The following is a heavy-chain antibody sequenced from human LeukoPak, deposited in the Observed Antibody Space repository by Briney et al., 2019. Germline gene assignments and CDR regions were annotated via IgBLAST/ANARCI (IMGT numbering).Heavy chain of an antibody. CDR2: IGDAGT. D-gene: IGHD3-16*01. V-gene: IGHV3-23*01. J-gene: IGHJ3*01. Sequence: PGGSLRLSCAASGFTFNDFAMTWVRQAPGKGLEWVSSIGDAGTYYADSVKGRFTISRDNSKNMLYPQLNSLRAGDTAMYYCAKNLGPFDVRGQGTMVTVSS. CDR3: AKNLGPFDV. CDR1: GFTFNDFA.